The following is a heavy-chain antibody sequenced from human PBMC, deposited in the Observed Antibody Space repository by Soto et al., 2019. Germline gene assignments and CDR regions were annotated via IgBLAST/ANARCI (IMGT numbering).Heavy chain of an antibody. J-gene: IGHJ6*02. V-gene: IGHV3-21*01. Sequence: EVQLVESGGGLVKPGGSLRLSCAASGFTFSSYSMNWVRQAPGKGLERVSSISSSSSYIYYADSVKGRFTISRDNAKNSLYLQMNSLRAEDTAVYYCARAPYSGSPGGPYYYHGMDVWGQGTTVTVSS. CDR3: ARAPYSGSPGGPYYYHGMDV. CDR1: GFTFSSYS. CDR2: ISSSSSYI. D-gene: IGHD1-26*01.